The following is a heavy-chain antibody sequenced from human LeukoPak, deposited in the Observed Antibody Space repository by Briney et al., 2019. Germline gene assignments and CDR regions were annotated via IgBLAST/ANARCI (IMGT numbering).Heavy chain of an antibody. CDR1: GYTFTNYG. CDR3: ARGGFYYGSSGYDDAFDI. CDR2: ISAYNGNK. V-gene: IGHV1-18*01. D-gene: IGHD3-22*01. Sequence: ASVKVSCKASGYTFTNYGITWVRQAPGQGLEWMGWISAYNGNKDSAQELQGRVTMTTDRSTSTAYMELRSLRSDDTAVYYCARGGFYYGSSGYDDAFDIWGQGTMVTVSS. J-gene: IGHJ3*02.